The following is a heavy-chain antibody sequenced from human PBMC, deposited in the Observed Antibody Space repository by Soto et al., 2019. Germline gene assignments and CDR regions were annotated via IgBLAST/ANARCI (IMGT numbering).Heavy chain of an antibody. CDR3: ARARAYTIFGVVNWFDP. D-gene: IGHD3-3*01. Sequence: ASVKVSCKASGYTFTSYYMHWVRQAPGQGLEWMGIINPSGGSTSYAQKFQGRVTMTRDTSTRTVYMELSSLRSEDTAVYYCARARAYTIFGVVNWFDPWGQGTLVTVSS. CDR1: GYTFTSYY. J-gene: IGHJ5*02. V-gene: IGHV1-46*01. CDR2: INPSGGST.